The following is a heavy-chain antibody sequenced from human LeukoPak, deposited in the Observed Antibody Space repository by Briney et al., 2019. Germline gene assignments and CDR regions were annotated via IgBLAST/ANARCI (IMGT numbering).Heavy chain of an antibody. Sequence: GGSLRLSCAASGFNFTNYNMNWVRQAPGKGLEWVSSIHSSSGSIYYADSLKGRFTISRDNAKNSLYLQMNSLRAEDTAVYYCGRDLAWDAFDIWGQGTMVTVSS. CDR2: IHSSSGSI. CDR1: GFNFTNYN. V-gene: IGHV3-21*01. J-gene: IGHJ3*02. CDR3: GRDLAWDAFDI.